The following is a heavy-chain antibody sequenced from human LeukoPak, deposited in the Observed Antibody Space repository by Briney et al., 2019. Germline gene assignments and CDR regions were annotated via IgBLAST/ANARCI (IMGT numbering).Heavy chain of an antibody. CDR1: GGSFSDYY. CDR3: ARYPPRAMVRGVLSAFDI. Sequence: SETLSLTCAVYGGSFSDYYWICIRQPPAQGLELIGEINHSGSTNYNPSLKSRVTISVDTSKSQFSLKLTSVTAADTAVYYCARYPPRAMVRGVLSAFDIWGQGTMVTVSS. J-gene: IGHJ3*02. D-gene: IGHD3-10*01. CDR2: INHSGST. V-gene: IGHV4-34*01.